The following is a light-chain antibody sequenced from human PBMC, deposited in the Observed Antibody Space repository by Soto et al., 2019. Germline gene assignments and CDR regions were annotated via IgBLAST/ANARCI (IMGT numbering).Light chain of an antibody. V-gene: IGKV3-20*01. CDR3: QQYHSTFRA. J-gene: IGKJ1*01. CDR2: GTS. CDR1: QSVINNY. Sequence: VLTQSPGTLSLSPGDSATLSCTTSQSVINNYVAWYQQKPGQAPRLIIYGTSGRATGIPDRFTAGGSGTDFTLTISRLEHDDFAVYYCQQYHSTFRAFGQGTKVDIK.